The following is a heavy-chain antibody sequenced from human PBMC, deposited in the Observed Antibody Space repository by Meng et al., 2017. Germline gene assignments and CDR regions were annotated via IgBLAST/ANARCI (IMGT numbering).Heavy chain of an antibody. CDR3: ASTHRYCSGGSCYGTLFDY. D-gene: IGHD2-15*01. J-gene: IGHJ4*02. CDR2: IYYSGST. V-gene: IGHV4-59*01. Sequence: SETLSLTCTVSGGSTSSYYWSWIRQPPGKGLEWIAYIYYSGSTNYNPSLKSRVTISVDTSKNQFSLKLSSVTAADTAVYYCASTHRYCSGGSCYGTLFDYWGQGTLVTVSS. CDR1: GGSTSSYY.